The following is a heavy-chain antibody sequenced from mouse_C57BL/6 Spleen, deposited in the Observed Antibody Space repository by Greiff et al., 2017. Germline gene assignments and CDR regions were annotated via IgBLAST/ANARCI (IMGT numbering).Heavy chain of an antibody. Sequence: QVQLQQPGAELVKPGASVKLSCKASGYTFTSYWMQWVKQRPGQGLEWIGEIDPSDSYTNYNQKFKGKATLTVDTSSSTADMQLSSLTSEDSAVYYCARWKYYGSTDYWGQGTTLTVSS. CDR1: GYTFTSYW. D-gene: IGHD1-1*01. CDR2: IDPSDSYT. V-gene: IGHV1-50*01. CDR3: ARWKYYGSTDY. J-gene: IGHJ2*01.